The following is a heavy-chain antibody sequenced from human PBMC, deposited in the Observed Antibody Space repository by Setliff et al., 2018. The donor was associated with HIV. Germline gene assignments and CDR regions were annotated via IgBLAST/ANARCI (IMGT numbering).Heavy chain of an antibody. J-gene: IGHJ4*02. Sequence: GGSLRLSCAASGFTFSSYAMHWVRQAPGKGLEWVAVISYDGINKYYADSVKGRFTISRDNSKNTLYLQMNSLRAEDTAVYYCARERLRFLEWLPLDSWGQGTLVTVSS. CDR3: ARERLRFLEWLPLDS. CDR1: GFTFSSYA. D-gene: IGHD3-3*01. V-gene: IGHV3-30*04. CDR2: ISYDGINK.